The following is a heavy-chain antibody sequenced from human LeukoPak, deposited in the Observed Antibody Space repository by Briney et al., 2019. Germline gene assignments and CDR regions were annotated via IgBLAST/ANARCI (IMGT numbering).Heavy chain of an antibody. CDR2: IYPGDSDT. CDR1: GYSFTSYW. Sequence: GESLKISCKGSGYSFTSYWIGWVRQMPGKGLEWMGIIYPGDSDTRYSPSFQGQVTISADKSISTAYLQWSSLKASDTAMYYCARHESPRGSGYYSRQDYDAFDIWGQGTMVTVSS. D-gene: IGHD3-22*01. CDR3: ARHESPRGSGYYSRQDYDAFDI. J-gene: IGHJ3*02. V-gene: IGHV5-51*01.